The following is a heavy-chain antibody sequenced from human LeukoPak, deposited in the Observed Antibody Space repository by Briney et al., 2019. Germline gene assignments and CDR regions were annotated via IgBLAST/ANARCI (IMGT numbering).Heavy chain of an antibody. CDR3: ARGSTSSDY. V-gene: IGHV4-61*01. D-gene: IGHD2-2*01. CDR2: IYYSGST. CDR1: GGSVSSDSYF. J-gene: IGHJ4*02. Sequence: PSETLSLTCTVSGGSVSSDSYFWTWIRQPPGKGLEWIGYIYYSGSTNYNPSLKSRVTISLDTSKSQISLKLSSVTAADTAVYYCARGSTSSDYWGQGTPVTVSS.